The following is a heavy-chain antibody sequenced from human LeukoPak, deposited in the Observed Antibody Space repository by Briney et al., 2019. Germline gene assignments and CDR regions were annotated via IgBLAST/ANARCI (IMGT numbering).Heavy chain of an antibody. CDR3: ARLGIAAAGSRFFDY. D-gene: IGHD6-13*01. CDR1: GGSISSYY. V-gene: IGHV4-4*07. Sequence: SETLSLTCTVSGGSISSYYWSWIRQPAGKGLEWIGRIYTSGSTNYNPSLKSRVTMSVDTSKNQFSLKLSSVTATDTALYYCARLGIAAAGSRFFDYWGQGTLVTVSS. CDR2: IYTSGST. J-gene: IGHJ4*02.